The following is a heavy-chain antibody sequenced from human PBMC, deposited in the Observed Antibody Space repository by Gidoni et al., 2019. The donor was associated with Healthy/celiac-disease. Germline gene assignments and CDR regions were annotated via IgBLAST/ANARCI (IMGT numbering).Heavy chain of an antibody. V-gene: IGHV3-23*01. CDR3: AKGDNYYDSSGYFDY. J-gene: IGHJ4*02. Sequence: EVQLLESGGGLVQPGGSLRLSCAASGFTFSSYAMSWVRQAPGKGLEWVSAISGSGGSTYYADSVKGRFTIARDNSKNTLYLQMNSLRAEDTAVYYCAKGDNYYDSSGYFDYWGQGTLVTVSS. D-gene: IGHD3-22*01. CDR2: ISGSGGST. CDR1: GFTFSSYA.